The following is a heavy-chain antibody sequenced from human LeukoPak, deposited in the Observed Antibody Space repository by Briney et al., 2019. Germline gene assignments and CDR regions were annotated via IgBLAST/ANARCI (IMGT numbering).Heavy chain of an antibody. V-gene: IGHV1-8*01. Sequence: GASVKVSCKASGYTFTSYDISWVRQASGQGLEWMGWMNTNSGNTGHAQKFQGRLTMTRDTSTNTAYMELSSLRSEDTAVYYCARGGDIAVVPAAMVGPWGQGTLVIVSS. CDR3: ARGGDIAVVPAAMVGP. CDR2: MNTNSGNT. CDR1: GYTFTSYD. D-gene: IGHD2-2*01. J-gene: IGHJ5*02.